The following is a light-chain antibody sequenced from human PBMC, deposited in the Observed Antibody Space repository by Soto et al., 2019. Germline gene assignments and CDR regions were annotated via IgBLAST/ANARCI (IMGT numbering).Light chain of an antibody. CDR2: DAS. V-gene: IGKV3-20*01. Sequence: EIVLTQSPGTLSLSPGERATLSCRASQSVSSSYLAWYQQKPGQAPRLLIYDASSRATGIPDRFSGSGSGTDFTLNISRLEPEDFAVYYCQQYGSSSYTFGQGTKLEIK. J-gene: IGKJ2*01. CDR3: QQYGSSSYT. CDR1: QSVSSSY.